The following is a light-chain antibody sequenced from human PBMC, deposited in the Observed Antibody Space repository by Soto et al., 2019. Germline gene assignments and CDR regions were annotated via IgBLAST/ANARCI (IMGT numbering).Light chain of an antibody. CDR2: SGS. V-gene: IGKV1D-12*01. J-gene: IGKJ5*01. Sequence: DIQMTQSPSSVSASVGDRVTLTCRASQSLSSWLAWYQQKPGQAPKLLIYSGSSLQTGVSSRFSGSGGGTDFTLTISNLQPEDCATLYCQQANRFPITFGQGTRLEIK. CDR1: QSLSSW. CDR3: QQANRFPIT.